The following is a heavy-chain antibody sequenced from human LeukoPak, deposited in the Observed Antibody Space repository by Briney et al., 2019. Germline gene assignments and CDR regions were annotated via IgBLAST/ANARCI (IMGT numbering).Heavy chain of an antibody. CDR2: IYYSGTT. Sequence: SETLSLTCTVSGDSVSSSSYYWSWIRQPPGTGLEWIGSIYYSGTTSYNPSLKSRVTISVDTSKNQFSLMLTSVTASDTAVYFCGGAATGTVGWFDPWGQGTLVTVSS. D-gene: IGHD6-13*01. CDR3: GGAATGTVGWFDP. V-gene: IGHV4-39*01. CDR1: GDSVSSSSYY. J-gene: IGHJ5*02.